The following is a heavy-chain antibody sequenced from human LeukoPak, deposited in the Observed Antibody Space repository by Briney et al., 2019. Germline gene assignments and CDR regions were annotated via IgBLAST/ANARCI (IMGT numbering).Heavy chain of an antibody. CDR2: ISGSGDST. Sequence: GGSLRLSCAASGFTFSSYAMSWVRQAPGKGLEWVSVISGSGDSTYYADSVKGRFTISRDNSKNTLYLHMNSLRAEDTAVYFCAKEDTAGSTGSVDYWGQGTLVTVSS. J-gene: IGHJ4*02. CDR1: GFTFSSYA. CDR3: AKEDTAGSTGSVDY. V-gene: IGHV3-23*01. D-gene: IGHD2-2*01.